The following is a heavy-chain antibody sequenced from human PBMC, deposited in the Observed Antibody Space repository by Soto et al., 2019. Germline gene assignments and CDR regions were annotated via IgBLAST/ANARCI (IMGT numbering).Heavy chain of an antibody. J-gene: IGHJ6*02. V-gene: IGHV1-69*01. CDR3: ARDSLIPSAADYYFDMDV. Sequence: QVQLVQSGAEVKKPGSSVKVSCKASGGDFSNYAISWVRQAPGQGPEWMGGIIPIFRTATYAQKFKGRVTITADDSTRTAYMELSGLTSEDTADYYCARDSLIPSAADYYFDMDVWGQGTTVTVSS. CDR1: GGDFSNYA. CDR2: IIPIFRTA. D-gene: IGHD2-21*01.